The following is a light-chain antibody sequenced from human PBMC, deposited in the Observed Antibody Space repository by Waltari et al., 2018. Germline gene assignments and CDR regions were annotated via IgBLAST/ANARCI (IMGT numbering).Light chain of an antibody. CDR2: DAS. CDR3: QQYDNLPPLT. V-gene: IGKV1-33*01. Sequence: DIQMTQSPASLSASVGDRVTITCQASQDISNYLNWYQQKPGKAPKLLIYDASNLATGVPSRVSGSGSGTDFTFTISSLQPEDIATYYCQQYDNLPPLTFGGGTKVEIK. CDR1: QDISNY. J-gene: IGKJ4*01.